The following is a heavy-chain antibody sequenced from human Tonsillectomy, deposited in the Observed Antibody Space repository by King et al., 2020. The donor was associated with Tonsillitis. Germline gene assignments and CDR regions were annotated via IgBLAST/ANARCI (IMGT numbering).Heavy chain of an antibody. J-gene: IGHJ4*02. CDR1: GFTFGDYA. CDR2: IRTKPYGGRA. V-gene: IGHV3-49*04. CDR3: TRDRDTWSSCFDY. Sequence: VQLVESGGGLVQPGRSLRLSCAASGFTFGDYAMTWVRQAPGKGLEWVGFIRTKPYGGRAEYAASVNGRFTISRDDSKSIAYLQMNSLKTEDTAVYYYTRDRDTWSSCFDYWGQGTLVTVSS. D-gene: IGHD2-8*02.